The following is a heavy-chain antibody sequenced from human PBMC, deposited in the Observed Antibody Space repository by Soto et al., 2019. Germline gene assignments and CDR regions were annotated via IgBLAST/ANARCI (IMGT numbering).Heavy chain of an antibody. CDR3: AKENLRRIYDYIWGSYCPIFDY. CDR2: ISGSGGST. J-gene: IGHJ4*02. CDR1: GFTFSSYA. V-gene: IGHV3-23*01. Sequence: GGSLRLSCAASGFTFSSYAMSWVRQAPGKGLEWVSAISGSGGSTYYADSVKGRFTISRDNSKNTLYLQMNSLRAEDTAVYYCAKENLRRIYDYIWGSYCPIFDYWGQGTLVTVSS. D-gene: IGHD3-16*01.